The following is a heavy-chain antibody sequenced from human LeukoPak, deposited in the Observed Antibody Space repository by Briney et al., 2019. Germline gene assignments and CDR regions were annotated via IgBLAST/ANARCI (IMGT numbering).Heavy chain of an antibody. CDR1: GYTLTELS. Sequence: ASVKVSCKVSGYTLTELSMHWVRQAPGKGLEWMGGFDPEDGETIYAQKFQGSVTMTEDTSTDTAYMELSSLRSEDTAVYYCAPLGGLRYFDWLRTKNNWFDPWGQGTLVTVSS. J-gene: IGHJ5*02. D-gene: IGHD3-9*01. V-gene: IGHV1-24*01. CDR2: FDPEDGET. CDR3: APLGGLRYFDWLRTKNNWFDP.